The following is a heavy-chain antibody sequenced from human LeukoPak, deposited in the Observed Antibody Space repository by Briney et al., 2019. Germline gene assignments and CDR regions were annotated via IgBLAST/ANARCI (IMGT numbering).Heavy chain of an antibody. Sequence: GGSLRLSCAASGFTFSSYAMSWGRRAPGKGLEWVSAISGSGGSTYYADSVKGRFTISRDNSKNTLYLQMNSLRAEDTAVYYCAKDRSKLERRAFDIRGQGTMVTVSS. CDR1: GFTFSSYA. V-gene: IGHV3-23*01. CDR3: AKDRSKLERRAFDI. D-gene: IGHD1-1*01. CDR2: ISGSGGST. J-gene: IGHJ3*02.